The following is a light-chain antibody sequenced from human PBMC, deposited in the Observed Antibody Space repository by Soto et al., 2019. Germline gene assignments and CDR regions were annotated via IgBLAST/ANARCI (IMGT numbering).Light chain of an antibody. CDR2: HNS. J-gene: IGLJ3*02. V-gene: IGLV1-40*01. Sequence: QSVLTQPPSVSGAPGQRVTISCTGSSSNIGAGYDVQWYQQLPGTPPKLLIYHNSNRPSGVPDRFSGSKSGTSASLAITGLQAEDEVDYYCQSYDSSLSGWVFGGGTKVTVL. CDR1: SSNIGAGYD. CDR3: QSYDSSLSGWV.